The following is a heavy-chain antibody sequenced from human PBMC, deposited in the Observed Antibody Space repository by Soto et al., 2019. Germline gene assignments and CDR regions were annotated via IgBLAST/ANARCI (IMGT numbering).Heavy chain of an antibody. V-gene: IGHV3-7*03. CDR3: TRKCFGMDV. CDR1: GFTFSNSW. D-gene: IGHD3-16*01. Sequence: GGSLSLSCAASGFTFSNSWMSWVRQAPGKGLEWVANIKEDGSEKDYVDPVKGRFTITRDNAKNSLYLQMNNLRAEDTAVYFCTRKCFGMDVWGQGTTVTVS. CDR2: IKEDGSEK. J-gene: IGHJ6*02.